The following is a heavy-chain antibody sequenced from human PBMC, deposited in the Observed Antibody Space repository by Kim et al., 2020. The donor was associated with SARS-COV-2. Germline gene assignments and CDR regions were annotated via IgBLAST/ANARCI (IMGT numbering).Heavy chain of an antibody. V-gene: IGHV3-23*01. D-gene: IGHD5-18*01. CDR3: AKDPHYGYYHYYYGMDV. Sequence: VKGRFTISRDNSKNTLYLQMNSLRAEDTAVYYCAKDPHYGYYHYYYGMDVWGQGTTVTVSS. J-gene: IGHJ6*02.